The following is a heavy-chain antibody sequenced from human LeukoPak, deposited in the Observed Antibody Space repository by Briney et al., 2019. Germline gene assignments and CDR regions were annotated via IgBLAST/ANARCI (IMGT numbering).Heavy chain of an antibody. CDR1: GYTFTGYY. Sequence: ASVKVSCKASGYTFTGYYMHWVRQAPGQGLEWMGWINPNSGGTNYAQKFQGRVTMTRDTSISTAYMELSRLRSDDTAVYYCARDLVTLYDFWSGYYTGSYMDVWGKGTTVNVSS. CDR2: INPNSGGT. CDR3: ARDLVTLYDFWSGYYTGSYMDV. D-gene: IGHD3-3*01. V-gene: IGHV1-2*02. J-gene: IGHJ6*03.